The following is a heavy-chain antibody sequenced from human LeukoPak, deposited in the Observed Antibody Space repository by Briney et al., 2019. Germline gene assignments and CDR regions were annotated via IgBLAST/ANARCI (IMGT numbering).Heavy chain of an antibody. CDR2: IYFGGNT. CDR3: ATKSEGRWGSYPHDAFDI. Sequence: PSETLSLTCTVSGGSISSYYWSWIRQPPGKGLEWIGSIYFGGNTYYNPSLKSRVTVSLDTSKNQFSLKLSSVTAADTAVYYCATKSEGRWGSYPHDAFDIWGQGTMVTVSS. V-gene: IGHV4-59*04. CDR1: GGSISSYY. J-gene: IGHJ3*02. D-gene: IGHD3-16*02.